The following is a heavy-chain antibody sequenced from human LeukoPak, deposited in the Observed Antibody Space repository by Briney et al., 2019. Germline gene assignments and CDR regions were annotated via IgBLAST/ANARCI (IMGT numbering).Heavy chain of an antibody. Sequence: GSLSLSFAASGFTFSSYEMNWVRPAPGKGLEWVSYISSSGSTIYYADSVKGRFTISRDNAKNSLYLQMNSLRAEDTAVYYCARDSPGIAAAGLYYFDYWGQGTLVTVSS. CDR1: GFTFSSYE. V-gene: IGHV3-48*03. CDR2: ISSSGSTI. D-gene: IGHD6-13*01. J-gene: IGHJ4*02. CDR3: ARDSPGIAAAGLYYFDY.